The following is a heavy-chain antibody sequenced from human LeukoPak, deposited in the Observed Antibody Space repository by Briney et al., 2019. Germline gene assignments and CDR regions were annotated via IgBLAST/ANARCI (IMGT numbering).Heavy chain of an antibody. D-gene: IGHD3-22*01. CDR3: AKEGRYYDSSGYYYFGY. CDR2: INPNGGNT. V-gene: IGHV1-46*01. Sequence: ASVKVSCKASGYTFTSYYIHWVRQAPGQGLEWMGLINPNGGNTNYAQQFQGRVSMTRDTSTSTVYMELSSLRSEDTAVYYCAKEGRYYDSSGYYYFGYWGQGTLVTVSS. J-gene: IGHJ4*01. CDR1: GYTFTSYY.